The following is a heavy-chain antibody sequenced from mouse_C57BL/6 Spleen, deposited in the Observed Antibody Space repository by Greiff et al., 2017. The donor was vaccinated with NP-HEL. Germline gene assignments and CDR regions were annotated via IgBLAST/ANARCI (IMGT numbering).Heavy chain of an antibody. CDR1: GFTFSDYY. J-gene: IGHJ1*03. D-gene: IGHD1-1*01. CDR2: INYDGSST. Sequence: EVKVVESEGGLVQPGSSMKLSCTASGFTFSDYYMAWVRQVPEKGLEWVANINYDGSSTYYLDSLKSRFIISRANAKNILYLQMSSLKSEDTATYYCARADYYGSSPHWYFDVWGTGTTVTVSS. V-gene: IGHV5-16*01. CDR3: ARADYYGSSPHWYFDV.